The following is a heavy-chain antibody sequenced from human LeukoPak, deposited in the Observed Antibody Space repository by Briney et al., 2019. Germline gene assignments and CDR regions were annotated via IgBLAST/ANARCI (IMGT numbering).Heavy chain of an antibody. CDR3: ARDTAMASFDY. Sequence: SVKLSCKASRHTFSIYAISWVRQAPGQGLEWMGRIIPIFGTANYAQKFQGRVTNTADKSTSTAYMELSSLRSEDTAVYYCARDTAMASFDYWGQGTLVTVSS. CDR1: RHTFSIYA. CDR2: IIPIFGTA. D-gene: IGHD5-18*01. J-gene: IGHJ4*02. V-gene: IGHV1-69*06.